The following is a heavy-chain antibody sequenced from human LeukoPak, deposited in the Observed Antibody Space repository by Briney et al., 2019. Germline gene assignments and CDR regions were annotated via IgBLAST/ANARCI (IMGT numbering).Heavy chain of an antibody. Sequence: SETLSLTCTVSGGSISYYYWSWIRQPPGKGLEWIGYIYYSGSTNYNPSLKSRVTISVDTSKNQFSLKLSSVTAADTAVYYRARDLTMARGAEGPIWGQGTMVTVSS. CDR3: ARDLTMARGAEGPI. D-gene: IGHD3-10*01. CDR1: GGSISYYY. J-gene: IGHJ3*02. V-gene: IGHV4-59*01. CDR2: IYYSGST.